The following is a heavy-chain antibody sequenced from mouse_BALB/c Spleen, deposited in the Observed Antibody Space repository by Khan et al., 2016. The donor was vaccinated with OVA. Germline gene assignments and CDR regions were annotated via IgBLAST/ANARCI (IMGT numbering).Heavy chain of an antibody. D-gene: IGHD1-1*01. V-gene: IGHV3-2*02. Sequence: VQLQESGPGLVKPSQSLSLTCTVTGYSITSDYAWNWIRQFPGNKLEWMGYISYSGRTSYNPSLKSRISITRDTSKNQFFLQLNSVTTEDTATYYGARSVTITTVVATDCDYWGQGTTLTVSS. CDR3: ARSVTITTVVATDCDY. J-gene: IGHJ2*01. CDR1: GYSITSDYA. CDR2: ISYSGRT.